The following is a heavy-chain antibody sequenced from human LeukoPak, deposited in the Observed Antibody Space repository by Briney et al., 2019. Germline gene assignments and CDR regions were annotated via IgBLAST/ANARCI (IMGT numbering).Heavy chain of an antibody. CDR3: AKSDILTSYGMDV. D-gene: IGHD3-9*01. CDR1: GFTVSSNY. V-gene: IGHV3-66*01. Sequence: PGGSLRLSCAASGFTVSSNYMSWVRQAPGKGLEWVSVIYSGGSTYYADSVKGRFTISIDNSKNTLYLQMNSLRAEDTAVYYCAKSDILTSYGMDVWGQGTTVTVSS. CDR2: IYSGGST. J-gene: IGHJ6*02.